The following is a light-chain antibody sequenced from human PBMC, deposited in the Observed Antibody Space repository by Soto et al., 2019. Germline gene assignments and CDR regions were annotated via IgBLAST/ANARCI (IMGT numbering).Light chain of an antibody. CDR1: SSDVGSYNL. Sequence: QSALTQPASVSGSPGQSITISCTGTSSDVGSYNLVSWYQQHPGKAPKLMIYEVSKRPSGVSNRFYGSKSGNTASLTISGLQAEDEADYYCCSYAGSSTFAVFGGGTQLTVL. J-gene: IGLJ7*01. CDR2: EVS. V-gene: IGLV2-23*02. CDR3: CSYAGSSTFAV.